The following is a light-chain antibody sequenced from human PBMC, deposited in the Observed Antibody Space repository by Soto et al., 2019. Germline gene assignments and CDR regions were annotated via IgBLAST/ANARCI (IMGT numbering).Light chain of an antibody. CDR2: GAS. CDR1: QSVSSN. Sequence: EIVMTQSPATLSVSPGERATRSCRASQSVSSNLAWYQQKPGQAPRLLIYGASTRATGIPARFSGSGSGTEFTLTISSLQSEDFAVYYCQQYNNWPRTFGQGIKVEIE. V-gene: IGKV3-15*01. J-gene: IGKJ1*01. CDR3: QQYNNWPRT.